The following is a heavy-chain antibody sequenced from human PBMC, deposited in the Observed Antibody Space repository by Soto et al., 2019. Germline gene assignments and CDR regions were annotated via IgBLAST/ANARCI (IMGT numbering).Heavy chain of an antibody. CDR3: ASGSSGWYALDY. J-gene: IGHJ4*02. CDR2: INHSGST. V-gene: IGHV4-34*01. CDR1: GGSFSGYY. Sequence: SETLSLTCAVYGGSFSGYYWSWIRQPPGKGLEWIGEINHSGSTNYNQSLKSRVTISVDTSKNQFSLKLSSVTAADTAVYYCASGSSGWYALDYWGQGTLVTVSS. D-gene: IGHD6-19*01.